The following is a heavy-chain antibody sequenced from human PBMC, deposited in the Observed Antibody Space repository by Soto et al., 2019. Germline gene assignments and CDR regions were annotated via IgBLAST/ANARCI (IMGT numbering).Heavy chain of an antibody. CDR1: GFTFISYA. J-gene: IGHJ4*02. CDR2: ISNSGGGT. Sequence: EVQLLESGGGLVQPGGSLRLSCAVSGFTFISYAMTWVRQAPGKGLEWVSGISNSGGGTYYADSVMGRFTISRDNSTTTLYMQMNSLRAEDTAVYYCAKPAVAGPAYYCFDYWGQGSLVTVSS. D-gene: IGHD6-19*01. CDR3: AKPAVAGPAYYCFDY. V-gene: IGHV3-23*01.